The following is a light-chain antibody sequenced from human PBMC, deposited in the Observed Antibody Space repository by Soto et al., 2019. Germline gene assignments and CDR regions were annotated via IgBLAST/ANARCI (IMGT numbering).Light chain of an antibody. CDR1: QRVNSN. Sequence: ETVMTQSPATLSVSLGERATLSCRASQRVNSNLAWYQQKPGQAPRLLIYGASIRATGVPARFSGSGSGTDFTLIISSLQVEDFAVYFCQQYKNWPPVTFGGGTKVEIK. CDR2: GAS. CDR3: QQYKNWPPVT. V-gene: IGKV3-15*01. J-gene: IGKJ4*01.